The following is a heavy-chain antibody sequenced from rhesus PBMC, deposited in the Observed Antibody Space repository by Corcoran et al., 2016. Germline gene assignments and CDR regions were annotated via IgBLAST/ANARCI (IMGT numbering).Heavy chain of an antibody. Sequence: QVQLVQSGAEVKKPGASVKLSCKASGYTCTSYYINWGRQAPGQVIKWIGLINPINGNTGYAQKIQGRVTMTRDTSTSTAYMELSSLRSEDTAVYYCTRDRPWYSSRGVDYWGQGVLVTVSS. CDR1: GYTCTSYY. CDR3: TRDRPWYSSRGVDY. J-gene: IGHJ4*01. V-gene: IGHV1S9*01. D-gene: IGHD6-19*01. CDR2: INPINGNT.